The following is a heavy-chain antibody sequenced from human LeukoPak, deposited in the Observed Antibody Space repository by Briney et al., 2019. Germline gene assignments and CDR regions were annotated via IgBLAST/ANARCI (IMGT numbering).Heavy chain of an antibody. Sequence: LSLTCAXSGDSVSMXNAAWNWIRQSPSRGLEWLGRTCYKSKWYNDYAESLKSRITISPDTSKNQFSLQLNSVTPEDTAVYFCARGADYYFPIDVWGQGTTVTVSS. CDR3: ARGADYYFPIDV. J-gene: IGHJ6*02. CDR2: TCYKSKWYN. V-gene: IGHV6-1*01. CDR1: GDSVSMXNAA.